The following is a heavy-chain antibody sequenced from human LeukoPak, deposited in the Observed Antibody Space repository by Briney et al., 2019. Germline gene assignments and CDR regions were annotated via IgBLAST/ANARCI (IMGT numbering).Heavy chain of an antibody. CDR3: ARDSRLNHFDY. D-gene: IGHD2-2*01. CDR2: IYYSGST. CDR1: GGSISSYY. V-gene: IGHV4-59*01. J-gene: IGHJ4*02. Sequence: SETLSLTCTVSGGSISSYYWSWIRKPPGKAPEWIGYIYYSGSTNYNPSLKSRVTISVDTSKNQFSLKLSSVTAADTAVYYCARDSRLNHFDYWGEGTLVSVSS.